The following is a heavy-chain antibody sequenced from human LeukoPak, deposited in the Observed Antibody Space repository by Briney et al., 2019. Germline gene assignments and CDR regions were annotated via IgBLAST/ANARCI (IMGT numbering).Heavy chain of an antibody. J-gene: IGHJ4*02. CDR3: ARDANGVLGDY. D-gene: IGHD2-8*01. V-gene: IGHV1-18*01. Sequence: ASVKVSCKASGYTFSSYGISWVRQAPGQGLEWMGWISVYSGNTNYAQRLQGRVTMTTDTSTSTAYMELRSLRFDDTAVYYCARDANGVLGDYWGQGTLVTVSS. CDR2: ISVYSGNT. CDR1: GYTFSSYG.